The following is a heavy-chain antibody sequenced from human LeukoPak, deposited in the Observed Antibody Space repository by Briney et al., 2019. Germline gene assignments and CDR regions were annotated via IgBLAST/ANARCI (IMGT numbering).Heavy chain of an antibody. CDR2: ISGSGGST. V-gene: IGHV3-23*01. CDR1: GFTFSSYA. Sequence: PGGSLRLSCAASGFTFSSYAMSWVRQAPGKGLEWVSAISGSGGSTYYADSVKGRFTISRDNAKNSLYLQMNSLRAEDTAVYYCARDRGGYCSSTSCYRGYWGQGTLVTVSS. CDR3: ARDRGGYCSSTSCYRGY. J-gene: IGHJ4*02. D-gene: IGHD2-2*02.